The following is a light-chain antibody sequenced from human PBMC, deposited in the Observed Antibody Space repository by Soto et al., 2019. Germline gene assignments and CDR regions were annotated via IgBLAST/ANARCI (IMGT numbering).Light chain of an antibody. CDR2: NVY. CDR1: SSDVGAYNF. J-gene: IGLJ1*01. Sequence: QSVLTQPASVSGSPGQSITISCTGTSSDVGAYNFVSWHQQHPGKAPKLMIYNVYDRPSGISYRFSGSKSGNTASLTISGLQGEDEADYYCSVYTVGRTYVFGTGTKVTVL. CDR3: SVYTVGRTYV. V-gene: IGLV2-14*03.